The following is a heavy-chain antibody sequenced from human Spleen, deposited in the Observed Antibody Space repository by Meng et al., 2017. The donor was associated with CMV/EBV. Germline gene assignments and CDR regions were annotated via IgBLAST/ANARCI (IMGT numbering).Heavy chain of an antibody. CDR1: GDSLNIYY. V-gene: IGHV4-34*10. D-gene: IGHD3-3*01. CDR2: INHSGST. J-gene: IGHJ6*02. Sequence: SETLSLTCAVRGDSLNIYYWSWIRQSPGKRLEWIGEINHSGSTNYNPSLKSRTTMFIDTSKNQFSLRLTSVTAADTAVYYCARAPYDFWSGYSYYYYGMDVWGQGTTVTVSS. CDR3: ARAPYDFWSGYSYYYYGMDV.